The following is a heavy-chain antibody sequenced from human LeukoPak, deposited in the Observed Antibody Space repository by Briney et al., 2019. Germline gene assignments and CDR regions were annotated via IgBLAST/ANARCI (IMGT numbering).Heavy chain of an antibody. CDR3: ARDKDFTIDY. CDR1: GFTFRSYW. D-gene: IGHD3-10*01. CDR2: MRTDGSVP. V-gene: IGHV3-7*01. J-gene: IGHJ4*02. Sequence: GGSLRLSCAVSGFTFRSYWMSWLRQAPGKGLEWVANMRTDGSVPSYVDSVKGRFTISRDNAKSSLYLQMNNLRVEDTAVYYCARDKDFTIDYWGQGTLVTVSS.